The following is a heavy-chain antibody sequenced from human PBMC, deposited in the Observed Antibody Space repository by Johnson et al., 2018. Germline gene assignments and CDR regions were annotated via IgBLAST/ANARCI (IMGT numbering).Heavy chain of an antibody. J-gene: IGHJ6*03. CDR2: MNPNSGNT. V-gene: IGHV1-8*02. CDR3: ASGTSRYMDV. Sequence: QVQLVQSGAEVKKPGSSVKVSCKASGGTFSSYAINWVRQATGQGLEWMGWMNPNSGNTGYAQKFQGRVTMTRNTSISTAYMELSSLRSEDTAVYYCASGTSRYMDVWGKGTTVTVSS. CDR1: GGTFSSYA.